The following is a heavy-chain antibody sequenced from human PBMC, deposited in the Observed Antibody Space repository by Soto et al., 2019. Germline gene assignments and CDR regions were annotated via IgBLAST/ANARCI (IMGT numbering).Heavy chain of an antibody. CDR1: GGTFSSYT. V-gene: IGHV1-69*04. J-gene: IGHJ3*02. D-gene: IGHD2-2*01. CDR3: ARERDIVLVPAASTDAFDI. CDR2: IIPILGIA. Sequence: SVKVSCKASGGTFSSYTISWVRQAPGQGLEWMGRIIPILGIANYAQKFQGRVTITADKSTSTAYMELSSLRSEDTAVYYCARERDIVLVPAASTDAFDIWGQGTMVTVSS.